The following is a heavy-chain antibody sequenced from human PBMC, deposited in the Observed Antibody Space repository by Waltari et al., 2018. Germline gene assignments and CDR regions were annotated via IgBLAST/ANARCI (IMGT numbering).Heavy chain of an antibody. D-gene: IGHD3-16*01. Sequence: EVQLVESGGGLVQPGGSLRLSCAASGFTFSSYWMSWVRQAPGKGLEWVANIKQDGSEKYYVDSVKGRFTISRDNAKNSLYLQMNSLRAEDTAVYYCARDGLYDYIWGSHSWGQGTLVTVSS. V-gene: IGHV3-7*01. J-gene: IGHJ4*02. CDR2: IKQDGSEK. CDR1: GFTFSSYW. CDR3: ARDGLYDYIWGSHS.